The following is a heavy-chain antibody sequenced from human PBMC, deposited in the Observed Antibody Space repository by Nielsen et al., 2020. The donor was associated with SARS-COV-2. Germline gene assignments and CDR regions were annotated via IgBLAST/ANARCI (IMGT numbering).Heavy chain of an antibody. Sequence: GGSLRLSCAASGFTFNIYAMAWVRRAPGRGLQWVTGVSASGGSTYYTDSVKGRFSISRDNSKNTLFLQMHSLRVEDTALYYCAKDGVVRGDALDLWGQGTMVTVSP. CDR1: GFTFNIYA. CDR2: VSASGGST. CDR3: AKDGVVRGDALDL. J-gene: IGHJ3*01. V-gene: IGHV3-23*01. D-gene: IGHD3-10*01.